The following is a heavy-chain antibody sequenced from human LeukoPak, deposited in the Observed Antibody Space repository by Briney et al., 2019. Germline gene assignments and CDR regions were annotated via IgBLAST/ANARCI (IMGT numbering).Heavy chain of an antibody. J-gene: IGHJ4*02. CDR2: IYSGGST. V-gene: IGHV3-66*01. Sequence: GGSLRLSCAASGFTVSSNYMSWVRQAPGKGLEWVSVIYSGGSTYYADSVKGRFTISRDNSKNTLYLQMDSLRAEDTAVYYCARAQVDSYGPLYFDYWGQGTLVTVSS. CDR1: GFTVSSNY. D-gene: IGHD5-18*01. CDR3: ARAQVDSYGPLYFDY.